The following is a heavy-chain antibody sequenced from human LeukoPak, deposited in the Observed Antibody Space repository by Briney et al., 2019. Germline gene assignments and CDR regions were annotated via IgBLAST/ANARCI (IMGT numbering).Heavy chain of an antibody. J-gene: IGHJ4*02. Sequence: SETLSLTCTVSGGSISSGGYYWSWIRQHPGKGLEWIGEINHSGSTNYNPSLKSRVTISVDTSKNQFSLKLSSVTAADTAVYYCARGSYCSSTSCYNFDYWGQGTLVTVSS. D-gene: IGHD2-2*02. V-gene: IGHV4-39*07. CDR3: ARGSYCSSTSCYNFDY. CDR1: GGSISSGGYY. CDR2: INHSGST.